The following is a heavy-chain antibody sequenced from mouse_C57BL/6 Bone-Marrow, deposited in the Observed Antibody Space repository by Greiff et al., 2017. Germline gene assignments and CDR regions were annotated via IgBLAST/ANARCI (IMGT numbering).Heavy chain of an antibody. CDR2: IDPNSGGT. CDR1: GYTFTSYW. D-gene: IGHD2-3*01. J-gene: IGHJ3*01. V-gene: IGHV1-72*01. CDR3: ARYPLFAY. Sequence: QQSCKASGYTFTSYWMHWVKQRPGRGLAWIGRIDPNSGGTKYNEKFKSKATLTVDKPSSTAYMKLSSLTSEDSAVYYCARYPLFAYWGQGTLVTVSA.